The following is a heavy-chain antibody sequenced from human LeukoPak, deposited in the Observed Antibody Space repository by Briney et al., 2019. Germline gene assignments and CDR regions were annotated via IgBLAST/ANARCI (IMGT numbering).Heavy chain of an antibody. J-gene: IGHJ4*02. CDR1: GYTCTGYY. CDR3: ARDPSGSYPDY. V-gene: IGHV1-2*02. Sequence: ASVKVSCKASGYTCTGYYMHWVRQAPGQALEWMGWINPNSGGTKYAQKFQGRVTMTRDTSISTAYMELSRLSSDDTAVYYCARDPSGSYPDYWGQGTLVTVSS. CDR2: INPNSGGT. D-gene: IGHD1-26*01.